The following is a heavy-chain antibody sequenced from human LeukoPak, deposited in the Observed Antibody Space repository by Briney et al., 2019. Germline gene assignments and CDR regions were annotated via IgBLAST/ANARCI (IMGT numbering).Heavy chain of an antibody. Sequence: GGSLRLSCAVSGFTFSSYSMTWVRQAPGKGLEWVSYISSSSGTIYYADSVKGRFTISRDNAKNSLYLQMNSLRAEDTAVYYCARGDPTVITLFGHWGQGTLVTVSS. CDR2: ISSSSGTI. J-gene: IGHJ4*02. D-gene: IGHD4-17*01. V-gene: IGHV3-48*01. CDR3: ARGDPTVITLFGH. CDR1: GFTFSSYS.